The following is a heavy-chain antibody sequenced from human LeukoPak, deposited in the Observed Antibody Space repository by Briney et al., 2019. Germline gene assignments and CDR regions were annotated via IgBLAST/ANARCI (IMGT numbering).Heavy chain of an antibody. CDR3: ARAIYYYDSSGYYYYYYYMDV. D-gene: IGHD3-22*01. V-gene: IGHV4-34*01. CDR1: GGSFSGYY. Sequence: NPSETLSLTCAVYGGSFSGYYWSWIRQPPGKGLEWIGEINHSGSTNYNPSLKSRVTISADTSKNQFSLKLSSVTAADTAVYYCARAIYYYDSSGYYYYYYYMDVWGKGTTVTVSS. CDR2: INHSGST. J-gene: IGHJ6*03.